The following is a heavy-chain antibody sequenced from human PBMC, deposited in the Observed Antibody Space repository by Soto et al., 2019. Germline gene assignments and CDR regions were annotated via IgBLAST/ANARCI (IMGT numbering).Heavy chain of an antibody. CDR2: ISDSGGTV. CDR3: ARDLLHYDFWSGYSAYFYYGMDV. J-gene: IGHJ6*02. Sequence: AGSLRLSCAASGFTFSSYEMNWVRQAPGQGLEWVSYISDSGGTVYYADSVKGRFTVSRDNAQNSVYLQMNSLRTEDTAVYYCARDLLHYDFWSGYSAYFYYGMDVWGPGTTVTVSS. CDR1: GFTFSSYE. V-gene: IGHV3-48*03. D-gene: IGHD3-3*01.